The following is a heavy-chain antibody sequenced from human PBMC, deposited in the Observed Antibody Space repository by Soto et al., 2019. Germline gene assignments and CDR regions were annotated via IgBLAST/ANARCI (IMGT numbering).Heavy chain of an antibody. CDR2: ISDSGDRT. Sequence: GGALRLSCAASGFTFSSSAMNWVRQTPGKGLEWVSLISDSGDRTHYADSVRGRFSISRDNSKNTLYLQMYSLRAEDTAVYYCAKSLNINWKNWFDPWGQGTLVTVSS. CDR3: AKSLNINWKNWFDP. V-gene: IGHV3-23*01. D-gene: IGHD1-1*01. CDR1: GFTFSSSA. J-gene: IGHJ5*02.